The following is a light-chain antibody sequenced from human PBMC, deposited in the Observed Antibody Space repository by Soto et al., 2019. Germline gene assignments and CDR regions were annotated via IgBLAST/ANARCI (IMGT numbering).Light chain of an antibody. V-gene: IGKV1-39*01. CDR2: DAS. CDR1: QTISTY. J-gene: IGKJ4*01. Sequence: DIQMTQSPSPLSASVGDRVTITCRASQTISTYLNWYQQKPGKAPKLLIYDASSLESGVPSRFSGSGSGTEFTLTISSLQPEDFATYYCQQTVTFPLTFGGGTKV. CDR3: QQTVTFPLT.